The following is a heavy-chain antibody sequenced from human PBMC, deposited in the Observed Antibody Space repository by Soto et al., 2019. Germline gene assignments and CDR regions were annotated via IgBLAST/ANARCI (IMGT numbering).Heavy chain of an antibody. J-gene: IGHJ6*02. V-gene: IGHV1-8*01. CDR3: AGGDRYSSSWGYYYYGMDV. CDR2: MNPNSGNT. CDR1: GYTFTSYD. D-gene: IGHD6-13*01. Sequence: GASVKVSCKASGYTFTSYDINWVRQATGQGLEWMGWMNPNSGNTGYAQKFQGRVTMTRNTSISTAYMELSSLRSEDTAAYYCAGGDRYSSSWGYYYYGMDVWGQGTTVTVSS.